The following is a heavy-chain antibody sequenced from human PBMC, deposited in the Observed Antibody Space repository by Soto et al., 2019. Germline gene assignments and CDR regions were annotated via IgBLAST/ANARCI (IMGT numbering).Heavy chain of an antibody. Sequence: GASVKVSCKASGYTFTIYYRHWVRQAPGQGLEWMGIINPSGGSTSYAQKFQGRVTMTRDTSTSTVYMELSSLRSEDTAVYYCARDTAEDLVAFDYWGQGTLVTVSS. CDR2: INPSGGST. J-gene: IGHJ4*02. V-gene: IGHV1-46*01. CDR1: GYTFTIYY. D-gene: IGHD5-12*01. CDR3: ARDTAEDLVAFDY.